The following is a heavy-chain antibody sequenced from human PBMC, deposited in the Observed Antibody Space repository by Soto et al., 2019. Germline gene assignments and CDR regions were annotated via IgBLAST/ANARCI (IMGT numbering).Heavy chain of an antibody. CDR2: VSSDGSNK. CDR3: ATNDWDY. V-gene: IGHV3-30*03. D-gene: IGHD3-3*01. CDR1: GFTFSSYA. J-gene: IGHJ4*02. Sequence: GGSLRLSCADSGFTFSSYAMHWVRQAPGKGLEWVAVVSSDGSNKWYADSVKGRFTISRDNSKNTLYLQMSSLRADDTAIYFCATNDWDYWGQGTRVTVSS.